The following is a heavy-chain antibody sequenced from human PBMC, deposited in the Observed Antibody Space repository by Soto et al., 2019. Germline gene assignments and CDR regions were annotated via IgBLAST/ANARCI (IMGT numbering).Heavy chain of an antibody. CDR3: AKEQLAMTVVVADYFDS. J-gene: IGHJ4*02. Sequence: ESGGGVVQPGKSLRLSCAASGFTFSTYGIHWVRQAPGKGLEWVALILYDGGSKYYGDSVKGRFIISRDNSHNTVSLQMNSLRADDTAVYFCAKEQLAMTVVVADYFDSWGQGTLVTVSS. CDR1: GFTFSTYG. CDR2: ILYDGGSK. V-gene: IGHV3-30*18. D-gene: IGHD3-22*01.